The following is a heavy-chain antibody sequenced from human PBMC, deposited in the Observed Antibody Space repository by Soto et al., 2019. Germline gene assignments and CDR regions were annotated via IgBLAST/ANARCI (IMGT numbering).Heavy chain of an antibody. D-gene: IGHD3-3*01. Sequence: GGSLRLSCAASGFTFSSYVMSWVRQAPGKGLEWVSSISASGSTTYYADSVKGRFTISRDNSKSTLYLQMNNLRAEDTAVYYCAHGLPETIFGVLIRFDCWGQGALVTVSS. CDR1: GFTFSSYV. CDR2: ISASGSTT. J-gene: IGHJ5*01. CDR3: AHGLPETIFGVLIRFDC. V-gene: IGHV3-23*01.